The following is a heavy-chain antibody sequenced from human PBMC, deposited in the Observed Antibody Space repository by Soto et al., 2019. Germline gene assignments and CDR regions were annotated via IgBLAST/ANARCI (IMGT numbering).Heavy chain of an antibody. CDR1: GFSFSSYG. CDR2: VWYDGSDE. CDR3: AKEIAARGKQRRSYYYYYGMDV. V-gene: IGHV3-30*02. J-gene: IGHJ6*02. Sequence: GGSLRLSCAASGFSFSSYGMHWVRQAPGKGLEWVAVVWYDGSDEHYADSVKGRFIVSRDNSKNTLYLQMNSLRAEDTAVYYCAKEIAARGKQRRSYYYYYGMDVWGQGTTVTVSS. D-gene: IGHD6-6*01.